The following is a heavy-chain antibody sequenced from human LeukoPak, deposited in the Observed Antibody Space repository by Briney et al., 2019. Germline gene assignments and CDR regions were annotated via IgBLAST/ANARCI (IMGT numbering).Heavy chain of an antibody. V-gene: IGHV1-8*01. CDR3: AREQLGAVLYFDY. CDR1: GYTFTNYD. D-gene: IGHD1-1*01. J-gene: IGHJ4*02. CDR2: MNPNSGNT. Sequence: GASVKVSCKASGYTFTNYDINWVRQATGQGLEWMGWMNPNSGNTGYAQKFQGRVTMTRNTSISTAYMELSSLRSEDTAVYYCAREQLGAVLYFDYWGQGTLVTVSS.